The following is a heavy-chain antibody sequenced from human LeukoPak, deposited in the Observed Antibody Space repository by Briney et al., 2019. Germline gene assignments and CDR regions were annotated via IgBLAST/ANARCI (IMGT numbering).Heavy chain of an antibody. CDR3: ARAGNRYSSVWYPDY. CDR2: ISRSGSAI. V-gene: IGHV3-11*01. Sequence: GGSLRLSCAASGFAFTDYYMSWIRQAPGKGLEWVSYISRSGSAINYADSVKGRFTISRDNAKNSLYLQMNSLRAEDTAFYYCARAGNRYSSVWYPDYWGQGTLVTVSS. D-gene: IGHD6-19*01. CDR1: GFAFTDYY. J-gene: IGHJ4*02.